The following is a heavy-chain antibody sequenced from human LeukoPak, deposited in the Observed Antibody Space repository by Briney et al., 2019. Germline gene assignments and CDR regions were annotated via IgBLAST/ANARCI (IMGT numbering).Heavy chain of an antibody. V-gene: IGHV3-74*01. CDR3: VRDLRQCIGGACYA. CDR1: GFTFSSHW. J-gene: IGHJ5*02. CDR2: INSDGSST. Sequence: GGSLRLSCAASGFTFSSHWMYWVRQAPGKGLVWVSRINSDGSSTNYADSVKGRFTISRDNAKNTLCLQMNSLRAEDTAVFYCVRDLRQCIGGACYAWGQGTLVTVSS. D-gene: IGHD2-21*02.